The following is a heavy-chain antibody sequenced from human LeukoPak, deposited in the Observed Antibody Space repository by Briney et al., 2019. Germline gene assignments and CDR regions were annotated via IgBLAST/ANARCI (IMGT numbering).Heavy chain of an antibody. D-gene: IGHD6-13*01. CDR2: MYTSGST. CDR1: GGSISSYF. J-gene: IGHJ4*02. Sequence: SETLSLTCTVSGGSISSYFWSWIRQPAGKGLEWIGRMYTSGSTNCNPSLKSRVIMSVDTSKNQFSLNLSSVTAADTAVYYCAREPSIAAGTGRPFDYWGQGTLVTVSS. V-gene: IGHV4-4*07. CDR3: AREPSIAAGTGRPFDY.